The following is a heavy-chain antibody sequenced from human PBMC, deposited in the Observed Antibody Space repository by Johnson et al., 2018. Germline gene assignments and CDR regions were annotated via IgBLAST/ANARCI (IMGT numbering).Heavy chain of an antibody. J-gene: IGHJ3*02. CDR3: TGSRGYGDIDNVLDI. Sequence: QVQLVESGAEVKKPGASVKVSCKASGYTFISYDLNWVRQAAGQGLEWMGWMNPNRGNRGYAQKFQGRVTMTGNTSISTAYMELSSLRSDDTAVYYCTGSRGYGDIDNVLDIWGQGTMVTVAS. V-gene: IGHV1-8*01. CDR2: MNPNRGNR. CDR1: GYTFISYD. D-gene: IGHD4-17*01.